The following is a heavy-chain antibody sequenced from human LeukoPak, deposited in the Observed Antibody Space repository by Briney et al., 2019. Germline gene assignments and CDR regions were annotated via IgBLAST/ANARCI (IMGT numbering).Heavy chain of an antibody. CDR1: GGSISSYY. Sequence: SETLSLTCTVSGGSISSYYWSWIRQPPGKGLEWIGYIYYSGSTNYNPSLKSRVTISVDTSKNQFSLKLSSVTAADTAVYYCARARSPRSPKDYYYMDVWGKGTTVTISS. J-gene: IGHJ6*03. V-gene: IGHV4-59*01. CDR2: IYYSGST. CDR3: ARARSPRSPKDYYYMDV.